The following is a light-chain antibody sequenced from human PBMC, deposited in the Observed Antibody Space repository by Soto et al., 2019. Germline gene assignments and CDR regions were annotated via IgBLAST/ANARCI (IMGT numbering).Light chain of an antibody. J-gene: IGKJ4*01. CDR2: GAS. V-gene: IGKV3-15*01. CDR1: QSVNSN. CDR3: QQYNNWPTLT. Sequence: EIVMTQSPATLSVSPGERATLSCRASQSVNSNLVWYQQKPGQAPRLLIHGASTRATGIPARFSGSGSGTEFTLTISGLQSEDFAVYYCQQYNNWPTLTFGGGTKVEIK.